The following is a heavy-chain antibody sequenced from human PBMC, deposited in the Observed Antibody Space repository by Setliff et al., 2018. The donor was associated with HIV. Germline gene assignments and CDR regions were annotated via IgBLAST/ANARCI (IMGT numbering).Heavy chain of an antibody. CDR1: GGSISSGDYY. Sequence: PSETLSLTCTVSGGSISSGDYYWSWIRQPPGKGLEWIGYIYYSGSTYYNPPLKSRVTISVDTSKNQFSLKLSSVTAAHTAVYYCARGLDSATIHYWGQGTLVTVSS. V-gene: IGHV4-30-4*08. J-gene: IGHJ4*02. CDR3: ARGLDSATIHY. CDR2: IYYSGST. D-gene: IGHD6-25*01.